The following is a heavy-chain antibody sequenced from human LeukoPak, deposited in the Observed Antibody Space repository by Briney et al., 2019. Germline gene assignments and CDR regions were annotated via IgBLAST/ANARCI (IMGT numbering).Heavy chain of an antibody. D-gene: IGHD3-22*01. CDR2: INPSGGST. J-gene: IGHJ3*02. V-gene: IGHV1-46*01. CDR1: GYTFTSYY. CDR3: ARDAQMIVVADDAFDI. Sequence: ASVKVSCKASGYTFTSYYLHWVRQAPGQGLEWMGIINPSGGSTSYAQKFQGRVTMTRDMSTSTVYMELSSLRSEDTAVYYCARDAQMIVVADDAFDIWGQGTMVTVSS.